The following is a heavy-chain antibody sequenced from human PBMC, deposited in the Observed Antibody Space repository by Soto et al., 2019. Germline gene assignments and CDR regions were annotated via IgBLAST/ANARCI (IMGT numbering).Heavy chain of an antibody. CDR3: ARDLMTSDYDFWSGYPGYYFDY. CDR1: GYTFTGYY. D-gene: IGHD3-3*01. CDR2: INPNSGGT. Sequence: ASVKVSCKASGYTFTGYYMHWVRQAPGQGLEWMGWINPNSGGTNYAQKFQGWVTMTRDTSISTAYMELSRLRSDDTAVYYCARDLMTSDYDFWSGYPGYYFDYWGQGTLVTVSS. V-gene: IGHV1-2*04. J-gene: IGHJ4*02.